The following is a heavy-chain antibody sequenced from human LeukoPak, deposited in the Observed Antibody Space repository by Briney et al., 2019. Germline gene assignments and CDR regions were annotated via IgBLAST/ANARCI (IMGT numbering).Heavy chain of an antibody. Sequence: SETLSLTCAVYGGSFSGYYWSWIRQPPGKGLEWIGEINHSGSTNYNPSLKGRVTISVDTSKNQFSLKLSSVTAADTAVYYCARRRLQFPFDYWGQGTLVTVSS. CDR1: GGSFSGYY. V-gene: IGHV4-34*01. D-gene: IGHD5-24*01. J-gene: IGHJ4*02. CDR2: INHSGST. CDR3: ARRRLQFPFDY.